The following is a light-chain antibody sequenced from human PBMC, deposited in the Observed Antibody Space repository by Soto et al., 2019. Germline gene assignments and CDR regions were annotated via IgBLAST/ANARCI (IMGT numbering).Light chain of an antibody. CDR1: SRDVGGYNF. V-gene: IGLV2-14*01. Sequence: QSALTQPDSVSGSPGQSITISCTGTSRDVGGYNFVSWYQQHPGKAPKLMIYDVSSRPSGVSNRFSGSKSGNTASLTISGLQAEDEAVYSCSSYTSGNTVVVFGGGTQLTVL. J-gene: IGLJ2*01. CDR3: SSYTSGNTVVV. CDR2: DVS.